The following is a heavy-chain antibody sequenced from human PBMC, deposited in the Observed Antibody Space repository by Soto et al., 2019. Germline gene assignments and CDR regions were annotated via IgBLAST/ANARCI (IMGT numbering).Heavy chain of an antibody. J-gene: IGHJ5*02. CDR3: ARTDCSSTSCYWFDP. V-gene: IGHV2-26*01. Sequence: QVTLKESGPVLVKPTETLTLTCTVSGFSLSNARMGVSWIRQPPGKALEWLAHIFSNDEKSYSTSLKSRLTLSTDTSKSQVVLTMTNMDPVDTATDYCARTDCSSTSCYWFDPWGQGTLVTVSS. CDR2: IFSNDEK. CDR1: GFSLSNARMG. D-gene: IGHD2-2*01.